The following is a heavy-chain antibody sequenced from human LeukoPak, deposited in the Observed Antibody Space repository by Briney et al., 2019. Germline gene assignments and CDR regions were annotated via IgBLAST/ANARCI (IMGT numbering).Heavy chain of an antibody. CDR3: ARSGQWLVGYFDY. CDR1: GGTFSSYA. J-gene: IGHJ4*02. D-gene: IGHD6-19*01. V-gene: IGHV1-69*13. CDR2: IIPIFGTA. Sequence: GASVKVSCKASGGTFSSYAISWVRQAPGQGLEWMGGIIPIFGTANYAQKFQGRVTITADESTSTANMELSGLRSEDTAVYYCARSGQWLVGYFDYWGQGTLVTVSS.